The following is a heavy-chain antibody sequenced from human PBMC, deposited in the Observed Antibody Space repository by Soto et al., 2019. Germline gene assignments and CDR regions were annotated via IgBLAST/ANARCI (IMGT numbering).Heavy chain of an antibody. V-gene: IGHV4-4*02. CDR1: GGTISSSNW. CDR3: AEVGWKMATIKWGGPLDD. J-gene: IGHJ4*01. CDR2: IYHSGGT. D-gene: IGHD5-12*01. Sequence: SETLSLTCAVSGGTISSSNWWSCVRHPPETGLEWSWEIYHSGGTNYNPPLESRVTISVDKPNNQSSLKLASVTAAATAVYYVAEVGWKMATIKWGGPLDDWGQGTLVTVSS.